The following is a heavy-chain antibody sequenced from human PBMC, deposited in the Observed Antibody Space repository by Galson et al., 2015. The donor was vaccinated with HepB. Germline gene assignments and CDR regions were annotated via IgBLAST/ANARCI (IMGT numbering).Heavy chain of an antibody. V-gene: IGHV1-69*13. Sequence: SVKVSCKASRGAFTTYAINWVRQAPGQGLEWMGGIIPIFNTPNYAQRFQGRVTITADESTSTAYMELSSLRSEDTAVYYCARGGGGDGYKWPGSSFDHWGQGTRVTVSS. CDR1: RGAFTTYA. J-gene: IGHJ4*02. CDR2: IIPIFNTP. CDR3: ARGGGGDGYKWPGSSFDH. D-gene: IGHD5-24*01.